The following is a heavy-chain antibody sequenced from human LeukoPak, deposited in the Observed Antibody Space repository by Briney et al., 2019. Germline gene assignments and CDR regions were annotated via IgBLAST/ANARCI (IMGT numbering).Heavy chain of an antibody. CDR3: ARETSTKIDY. Sequence: PSETLSLTCTVSGGSISSYYWSWIRQPPGKGLEWIGEINHSGSTNYNPSLKSRVTISVDTSKNQFSLKLNSVAAADTAVYYCARETSTKIDYWGQGTLVTVSS. CDR1: GGSISSYY. CDR2: INHSGST. V-gene: IGHV4-59*01. J-gene: IGHJ4*02. D-gene: IGHD3-22*01.